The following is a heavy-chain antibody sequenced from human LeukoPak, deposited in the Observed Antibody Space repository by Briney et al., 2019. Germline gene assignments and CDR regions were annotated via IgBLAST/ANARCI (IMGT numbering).Heavy chain of an antibody. V-gene: IGHV1-69*13. J-gene: IGHJ4*02. CDR3: ASTYGDYLWGYFDY. CDR2: IIPIFGTA. CDR1: GGTFSSYA. D-gene: IGHD4-17*01. Sequence: GASVKVSCKASGGTFSSYAISWVRQAPGQGLEWMGGIIPIFGTANYAQKFQGRVTITAGESTSTAYMELSSLRSEDTAVYYCASTYGDYLWGYFDYWGQGTLVTVSS.